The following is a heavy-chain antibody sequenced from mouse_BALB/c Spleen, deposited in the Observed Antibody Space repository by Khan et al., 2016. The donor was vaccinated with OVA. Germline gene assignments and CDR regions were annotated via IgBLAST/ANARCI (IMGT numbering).Heavy chain of an antibody. V-gene: IGHV5-6*01. Sequence: EVELVESGGDLVKPGGSLKLSCAASGFTFSSYGMSWVRQTPDKRLEWVATISSGGSYTYYPDSVKGRFTISRDNAKNNLYLQMSSLKSEDTAMYYCASLYALDYWGQGTSVTVSS. J-gene: IGHJ4*01. CDR3: ASLYALDY. CDR1: GFTFSSYG. CDR2: ISSGGSYT.